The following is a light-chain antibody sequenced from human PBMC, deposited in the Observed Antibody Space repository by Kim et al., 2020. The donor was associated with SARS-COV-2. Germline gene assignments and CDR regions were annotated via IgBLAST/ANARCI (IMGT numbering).Light chain of an antibody. J-gene: IGKJ2*01. Sequence: SVSPGERATLSCRARRSVSSNLAWYQQKPGQAPRLLIYGAFTRATGIPARFSGSGSGTEFTLTINSLQSEDFAVYYCQQYKNWPYTFGQGTKLEI. V-gene: IGKV3-15*01. CDR1: RSVSSN. CDR2: GAF. CDR3: QQYKNWPYT.